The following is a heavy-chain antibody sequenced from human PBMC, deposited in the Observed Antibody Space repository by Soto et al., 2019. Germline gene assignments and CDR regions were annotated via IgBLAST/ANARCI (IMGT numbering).Heavy chain of an antibody. CDR2: IDPSDSYT. V-gene: IGHV5-10-1*01. Sequence: LGESLKISCKGSGYSFTSYWISWVRQMPGKGLEWMGRIDPSDSYTNYSPSFQGHVTISADKSISTAYLQWSSLKASDTAMYYCIAAAGTTSYYGMDVWGQGTTVTVSS. CDR1: GYSFTSYW. D-gene: IGHD6-13*01. CDR3: IAAAGTTSYYGMDV. J-gene: IGHJ6*02.